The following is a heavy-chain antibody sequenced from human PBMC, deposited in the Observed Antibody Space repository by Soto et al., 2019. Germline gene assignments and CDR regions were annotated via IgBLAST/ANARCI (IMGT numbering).Heavy chain of an antibody. CDR1: GFTFSSYG. Sequence: GGSLRLSCAASGFTFSSYGMHWVRQAPGKGLEWVAVIWYDGSNKYYADSVKGRFTISRDNSKNTLYLQMNSLRAEDTAVYYCARAFPRGPLDYWGQGTLVTVSS. J-gene: IGHJ4*02. CDR3: ARAFPRGPLDY. CDR2: IWYDGSNK. V-gene: IGHV3-33*01.